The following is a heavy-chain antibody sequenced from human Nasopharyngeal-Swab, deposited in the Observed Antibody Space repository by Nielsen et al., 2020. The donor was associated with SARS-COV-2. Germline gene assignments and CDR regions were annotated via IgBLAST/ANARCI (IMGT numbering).Heavy chain of an antibody. D-gene: IGHD2-2*01. Sequence: GESLKLSCAASGFTFSSYAMHWVRQAPGKGLEWVAVISYDGSNKYYADSVKGRFTISRDNSKNTLYLQMNSLRAEDTAVYYCARVGCSSTSCYQFDYWGQGTLVTVSS. J-gene: IGHJ4*02. CDR1: GFTFSSYA. CDR3: ARVGCSSTSCYQFDY. V-gene: IGHV3-30-3*01. CDR2: ISYDGSNK.